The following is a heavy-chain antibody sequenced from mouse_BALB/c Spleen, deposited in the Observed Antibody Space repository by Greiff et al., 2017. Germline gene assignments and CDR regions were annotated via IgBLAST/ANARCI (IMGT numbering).Heavy chain of an antibody. D-gene: IGHD4-1*01. CDR1: GFTFSDYY. Sequence: EVKVVESGGGLVKPGGSLKLSCAASGFTFSDYYMYWVRQTPEKRLEWVATISDGGSYTYYPDSVKGRFTISRDNAKNNLYLQMSSLKSEDTAMYYCARGTGPFAYWGQGTLVTVSA. J-gene: IGHJ3*01. CDR3: ARGTGPFAY. V-gene: IGHV5-4*02. CDR2: ISDGGSYT.